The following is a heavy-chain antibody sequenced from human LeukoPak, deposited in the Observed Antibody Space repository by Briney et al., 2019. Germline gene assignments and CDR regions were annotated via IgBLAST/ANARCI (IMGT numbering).Heavy chain of an antibody. V-gene: IGHV1-2*06. D-gene: IGHD2-2*01. J-gene: IGHJ4*02. CDR2: INPNSGGT. Sequence: ASVKVSCKASGYTFTAYHIHWVRQAPGQGLEWMGRINPNSGGTNYAQKFQGRVTMTRDTSISTAYMELSRLRSDDTAVYYCARAYCSSTSCYRAFDYWGQGTLVTVSS. CDR3: ARAYCSSTSCYRAFDY. CDR1: GYTFTAYH.